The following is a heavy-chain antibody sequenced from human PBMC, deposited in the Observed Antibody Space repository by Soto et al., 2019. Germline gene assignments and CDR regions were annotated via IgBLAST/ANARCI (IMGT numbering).Heavy chain of an antibody. CDR2: VSNRGDTR. CDR3: ASQRGNYYFDD. J-gene: IGHJ4*02. Sequence: GESLKISCAASRFTFSDYYMSWIRQSPGKGLEWLSYVSNRGDTRYYADSVKGRFIISRDNAKNSLYLQMNSLRAEDTAVYYCASQRGNYYFDDWGQGTLVTVSS. D-gene: IGHD3-10*01. V-gene: IGHV3-11*01. CDR1: RFTFSDYY.